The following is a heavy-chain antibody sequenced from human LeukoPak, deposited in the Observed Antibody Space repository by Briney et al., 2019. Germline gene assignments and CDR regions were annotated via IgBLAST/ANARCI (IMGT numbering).Heavy chain of an antibody. J-gene: IGHJ4*02. Sequence: ASVKVSCKASGYTFTSYDINWVRQATGQGLEWMGGMSPNSGNTGYAQKFPGRVTLTRNTSISTAYMELSSLSSEATAVYYCARSYEGDYWGEGALVSVSS. CDR3: ARSYEGDY. D-gene: IGHD5-12*01. CDR1: GYTFTSYD. CDR2: MSPNSGNT. V-gene: IGHV1-8*01.